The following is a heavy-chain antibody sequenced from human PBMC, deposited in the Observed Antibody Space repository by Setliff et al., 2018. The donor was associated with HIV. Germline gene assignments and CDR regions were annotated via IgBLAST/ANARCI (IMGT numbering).Heavy chain of an antibody. D-gene: IGHD6-19*01. CDR3: ASLFSKEVAGDDY. CDR2: INWNGAAT. Sequence: GGSLRLSCAASGFTFDDYGMAWVRQAPGKGLEWVSGINWNGAATGYADSVKGRFTISRDNTKNSLYLQMNRLRAEDTALYYCASLFSKEVAGDDYWGQGTLVTVSS. CDR1: GFTFDDYG. V-gene: IGHV3-20*04. J-gene: IGHJ4*02.